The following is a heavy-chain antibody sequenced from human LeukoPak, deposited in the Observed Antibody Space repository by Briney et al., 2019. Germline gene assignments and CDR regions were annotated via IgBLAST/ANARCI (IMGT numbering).Heavy chain of an antibody. Sequence: EASVKVSCKASGGTFSSYAISWVRQAPGQGLEWMGGIIPIFGTANYAQKFQGRVTITADESTSTAYMELSSLRSEDTAVYYCARRLYYDYVWGSYLRPLSPPPFDYWGQGTLVTVS. V-gene: IGHV1-69*01. CDR2: IIPIFGTA. CDR1: GGTFSSYA. CDR3: ARRLYYDYVWGSYLRPLSPPPFDY. D-gene: IGHD3-16*02. J-gene: IGHJ4*02.